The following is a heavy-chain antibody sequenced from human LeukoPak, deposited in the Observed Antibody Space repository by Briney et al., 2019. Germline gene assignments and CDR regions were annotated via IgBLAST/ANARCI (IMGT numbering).Heavy chain of an antibody. CDR3: TKREGPMSGSYDYFDP. Sequence: PSETLSLTCTVSGGSISGYYWSWIRQPPGQGLEWIAYIHSNGYTNYNPSLKSRVTIPVDTSKNQFSLKVTSVTAADTAMYYCTKREGPMSGSYDYFDPWGQGILVTVS. J-gene: IGHJ5*02. CDR2: IHSNGYT. V-gene: IGHV4-4*09. CDR1: GGSISGYY. D-gene: IGHD1-26*01.